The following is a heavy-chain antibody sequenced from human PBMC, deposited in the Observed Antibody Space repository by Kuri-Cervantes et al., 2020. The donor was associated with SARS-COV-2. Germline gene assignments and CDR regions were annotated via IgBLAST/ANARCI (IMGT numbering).Heavy chain of an antibody. J-gene: IGHJ5*02. CDR3: AREVRGPYYDFWSGPPSWFDP. CDR2: MNPNSGNT. CDR1: GYTFTSYD. V-gene: IGHV1-8*02. Sequence: ASVKVSCKASGYTFTSYDINWVRQATGQGLEWMGWMNPNSGNTGYAQKFQGRVTMTTDTSTSTAYMELRSLRSDDTAVYYCAREVRGPYYDFWSGPPSWFDPWGQGTLVTVSS. D-gene: IGHD3-3*01.